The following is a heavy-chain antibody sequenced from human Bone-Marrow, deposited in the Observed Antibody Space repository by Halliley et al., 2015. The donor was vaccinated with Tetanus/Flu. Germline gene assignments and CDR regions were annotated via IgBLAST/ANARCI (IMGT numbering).Heavy chain of an antibody. V-gene: IGHV4-31*03. Sequence: TLSLTCTVSGGSISSGAHYWSWIRQLPGKGLESVGYIYYSGSAYYNPSLKSRFTISLDTSKDHFSLSLSSVTAADTAVYYCARDLGSEESIAMDVWGQGTTVTVSS. J-gene: IGHJ6*02. CDR2: IYYSGSA. CDR3: ARDLGSEESIAMDV. CDR1: GGSISSGAHY. D-gene: IGHD6-25*01.